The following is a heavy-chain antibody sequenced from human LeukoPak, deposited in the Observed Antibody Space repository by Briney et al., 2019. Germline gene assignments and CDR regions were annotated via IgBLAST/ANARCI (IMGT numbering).Heavy chain of an antibody. CDR1: GGPISTPY. CDR2: LDHSGTT. D-gene: IGHD3-22*01. V-gene: IGHV4-59*08. Sequence: TSETLSLTCTVSGGPISTPYWGWIWQPPGEGLEWIGYLDHSGTTNCNPSLKSRVTISVDTSKNQFSLKLTSVTAADTAVYYCARLYCYAGSCYAGLDHWGQGTLVTVSS. CDR3: ARLYCYAGSCYAGLDH. J-gene: IGHJ4*02.